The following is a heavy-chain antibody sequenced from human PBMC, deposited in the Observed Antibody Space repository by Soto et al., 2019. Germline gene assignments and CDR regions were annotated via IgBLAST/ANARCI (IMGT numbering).Heavy chain of an antibody. CDR2: IFSSGTT. V-gene: IGHV4-30-4*01. Sequence: SSETLSLTCTVSGDSISSGNKYWSWIRQAPGKGLEWIGYIFSSGTTYCNPSLKSRLTMSLDTSQNQFSLRLASVTDADSAVYYCARVPSPFDYYYAMDVWGQGTTVTVSS. CDR1: GDSISSGNKY. D-gene: IGHD3-16*01. J-gene: IGHJ6*02. CDR3: ARVPSPFDYYYAMDV.